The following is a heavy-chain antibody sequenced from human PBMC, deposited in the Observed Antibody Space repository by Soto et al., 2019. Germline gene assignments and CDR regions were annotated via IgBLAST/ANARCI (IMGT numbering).Heavy chain of an antibody. CDR2: IIPIFGTA. CDR1: GGTFSSYA. Sequence: QVQLVQSGAEVQKPGSSVKVSCKASGGTFSSYAISCVRQAPGQGLEWMGGIIPIFGTANYAQKFQGRVTITADESTSTAYMELSSLRSEDTAVYYCGYSSGWYHQQFDYWGQGTLVAVAS. V-gene: IGHV1-69*01. D-gene: IGHD6-19*01. CDR3: GYSSGWYHQQFDY. J-gene: IGHJ4*02.